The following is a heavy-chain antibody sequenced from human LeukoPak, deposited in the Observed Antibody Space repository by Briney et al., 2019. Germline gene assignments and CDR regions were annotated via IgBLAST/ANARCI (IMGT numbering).Heavy chain of an antibody. CDR1: GFTFNSYG. CDR3: ARAWAGGARDHYYGMDV. CDR2: IWFDGSDR. Sequence: GGSLRLSCAASGFTFNSYGMHWVRQAPGKGLEWVAVIWFDGSDRNFADSVKGRFTISRDNSKNTLYLQMNSLRAEDTAVYYCARAWAGGARDHYYGMDVWGQGTTVTVSS. D-gene: IGHD4-23*01. V-gene: IGHV3-33*01. J-gene: IGHJ6*02.